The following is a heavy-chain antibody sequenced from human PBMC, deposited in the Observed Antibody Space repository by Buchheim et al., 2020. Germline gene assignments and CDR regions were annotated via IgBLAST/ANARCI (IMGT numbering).Heavy chain of an antibody. Sequence: QVQLVQSGAEVEKPGASVKVSCKPSGYTFTSYDVIWVRQATGPGLEWMGWMNPVSGNTGNAQKFQGRVTMTRDKALGTAYLELSSLRSDDTGVYFCARGRGSTADRGYFDYWGQGTL. J-gene: IGHJ4*02. CDR1: GYTFTSYD. CDR3: ARGRGSTADRGYFDY. D-gene: IGHD6-6*01. CDR2: MNPVSGNT. V-gene: IGHV1-8*01.